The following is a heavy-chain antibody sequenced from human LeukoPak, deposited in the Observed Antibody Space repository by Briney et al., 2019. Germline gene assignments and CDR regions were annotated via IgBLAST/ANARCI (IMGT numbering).Heavy chain of an antibody. CDR3: ARVDSSSSPYYYYYYMDV. CDR2: VYYGGSA. J-gene: IGHJ6*03. D-gene: IGHD6-6*01. Sequence: PSETLSLTCTVSGGSISSYYWSWIRQPPGKGLEWIGYVYYGGSAIYNPSLRSRVTISVDTSKNQFSLKLSSVTAADTAVYFCARVDSSSSPYYYYYYMDVWGKGTTVTVSS. CDR1: GGSISSYY. V-gene: IGHV4-59*01.